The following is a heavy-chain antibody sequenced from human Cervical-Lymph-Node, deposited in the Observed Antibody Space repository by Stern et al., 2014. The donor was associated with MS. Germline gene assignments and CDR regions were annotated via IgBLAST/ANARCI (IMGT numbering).Heavy chain of an antibody. Sequence: QLVESGGGLVLPGRSLRLSCTASGFTFDEFVMHWVRQAPGQGLEWVAGISWNSGSIEYADSVRGRFTIYRDNAKNSLYLHMTNLRPEDTAFYYCAKDPDGATVVAPTFWEDWGQGTLVTVSS. J-gene: IGHJ4*02. CDR2: ISWNSGSI. CDR1: GFTFDEFV. V-gene: IGHV3-9*01. D-gene: IGHD4-23*01. CDR3: AKDPDGATVVAPTFWED.